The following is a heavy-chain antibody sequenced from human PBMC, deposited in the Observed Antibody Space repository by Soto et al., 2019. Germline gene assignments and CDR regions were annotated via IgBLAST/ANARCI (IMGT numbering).Heavy chain of an antibody. CDR2: ISSSGSTI. Sequence: PGGSLRLSCAASGFTFSDYYMSWIRQAPGKGLEWVSYISSSGSTIYYADSVKGRFTISRDNAKNSLYLQMNSLRAEDTAVYYCARDVLSGWYNYYYGMDVWGQGTTVTVSS. CDR3: ARDVLSGWYNYYYGMDV. V-gene: IGHV3-11*01. D-gene: IGHD6-19*01. CDR1: GFTFSDYY. J-gene: IGHJ6*02.